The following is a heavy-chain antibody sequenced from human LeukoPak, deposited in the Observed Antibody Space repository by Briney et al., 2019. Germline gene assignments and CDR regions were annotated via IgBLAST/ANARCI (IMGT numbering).Heavy chain of an antibody. CDR1: GYSFTTYW. CDR2: IYPADSDT. CDR3: ARRGSGSSHTSFDS. Sequence: GESLKISCKASGYSFTTYWIGWVRQMPGKGLEWMGIIYPADSDTRYSASFQGQVTFSVDKSISTAYLQWSSLEASDTAMYYCARRGSGSSHTSFDSWGQGTLVTVSS. J-gene: IGHJ4*02. V-gene: IGHV5-51*01. D-gene: IGHD1-26*01.